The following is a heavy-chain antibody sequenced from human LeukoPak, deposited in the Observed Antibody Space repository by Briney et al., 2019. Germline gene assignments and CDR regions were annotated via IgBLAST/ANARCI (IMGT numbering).Heavy chain of an antibody. Sequence: ASVKVSCKASGYTFTGYYMHWVRQAPGQGLEWMGRINPNSGGTNYAQKFQGRVTMTRDTSISTAYMELSRLRSDDTAAYYCASLADIVVVPAAQKRYYYYYGMDVWGQGTTVTVSS. CDR2: INPNSGGT. J-gene: IGHJ6*02. CDR3: ASLADIVVVPAAQKRYYYYYGMDV. CDR1: GYTFTGYY. D-gene: IGHD2-2*01. V-gene: IGHV1-2*06.